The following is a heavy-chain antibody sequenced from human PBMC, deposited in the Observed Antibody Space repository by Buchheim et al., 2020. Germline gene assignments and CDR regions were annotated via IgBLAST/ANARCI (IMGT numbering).Heavy chain of an antibody. CDR1: GFTFTNAW. D-gene: IGHD6-13*01. V-gene: IGHV3-15*01. CDR2: IKSRTAGGTT. CDR3: TTLLDPGIPAIGRDY. Sequence: EVQLVESGGGFVKPGESLRLSCTASGFTFTNAWMSWVRQAPGKGLEWVGRIKSRTAGGTTEYGAPVKGRFTISRDDLKTTLYLQMNGLKTEDTGVYYCTTLLDPGIPAIGRDYWGRGTL. J-gene: IGHJ4*02.